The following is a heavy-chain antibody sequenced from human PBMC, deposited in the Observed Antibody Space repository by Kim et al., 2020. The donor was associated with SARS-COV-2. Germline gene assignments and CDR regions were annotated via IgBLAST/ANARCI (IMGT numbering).Heavy chain of an antibody. V-gene: IGHV3-9*01. Sequence: GGSLRLSCAASGFTFGDYAMYWVRQAPGKGLEWVSGISWNSGSIGYADSVKGRFTISRDNAKNSLYLQMNSLRAEDTALYYCAKDSGGSGSYYNGVYWGQGTLVTVSS. CDR2: ISWNSGSI. CDR3: AKDSGGSGSYYNGVY. D-gene: IGHD3-10*01. J-gene: IGHJ4*02. CDR1: GFTFGDYA.